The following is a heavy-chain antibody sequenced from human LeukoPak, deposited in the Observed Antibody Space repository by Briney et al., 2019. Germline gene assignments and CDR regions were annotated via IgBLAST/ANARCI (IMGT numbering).Heavy chain of an antibody. D-gene: IGHD4-17*01. Sequence: AGGSLILSCAASGFTVSSNYMSWVRQAPGKGLEWVSVIYSGGSTYYADSVKGRFTISRDNAKNSLYLQMNSLRAEDTAVYYCAKARLRNDAFDIWGQGTRVTVSS. J-gene: IGHJ3*02. V-gene: IGHV3-53*01. CDR2: IYSGGST. CDR1: GFTVSSNY. CDR3: AKARLRNDAFDI.